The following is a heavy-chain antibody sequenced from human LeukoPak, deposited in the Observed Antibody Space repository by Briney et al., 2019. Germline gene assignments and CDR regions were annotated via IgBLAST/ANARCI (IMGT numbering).Heavy chain of an antibody. CDR2: INTNSGNT. V-gene: IGHV1-8*01. Sequence: ASVKVSCKASGYTFTSYDINWVRQATGQGLEWMGWINTNSGNTGYAQKFQGRVTMTRNTSISTAYMELNSMKSEDTAVYYCASNSWPYVNWFDHWGQGTLVIVSS. D-gene: IGHD2-15*01. CDR1: GYTFTSYD. CDR3: ASNSWPYVNWFDH. J-gene: IGHJ5*02.